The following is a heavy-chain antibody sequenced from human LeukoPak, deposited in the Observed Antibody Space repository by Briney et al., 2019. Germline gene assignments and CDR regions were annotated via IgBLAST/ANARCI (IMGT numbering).Heavy chain of an antibody. Sequence: GGSLRLSCAASGFTFSSYAMSWVRQAPGKGLEWVSAISGSGGSTYYADSVKGRFTISRDNSENTLYLQMNSLRAEDTAVYYCAKGWSIQLYYFDYWGQGTLVTVSS. J-gene: IGHJ4*02. V-gene: IGHV3-23*01. CDR3: AKGWSIQLYYFDY. D-gene: IGHD2-15*01. CDR1: GFTFSSYA. CDR2: ISGSGGST.